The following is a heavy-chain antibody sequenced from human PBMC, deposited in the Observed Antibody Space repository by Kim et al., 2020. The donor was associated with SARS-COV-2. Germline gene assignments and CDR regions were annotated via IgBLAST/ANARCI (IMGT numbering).Heavy chain of an antibody. J-gene: IGHJ5*02. Sequence: GRFTISRDNAKNSLYLQMNSLRAEDTAVYYCARPGQELLWFGEVITGGFDPWGQGTLVTVSS. V-gene: IGHV3-11*01. CDR3: ARPGQELLWFGEVITGGFDP. D-gene: IGHD3-10*01.